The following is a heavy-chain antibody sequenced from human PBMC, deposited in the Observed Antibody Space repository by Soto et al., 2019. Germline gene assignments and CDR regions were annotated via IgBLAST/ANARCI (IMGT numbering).Heavy chain of an antibody. CDR3: ARDDKTYYDILTGYFGY. V-gene: IGHV1-18*04. Sequence: GASVKVSCKTSGYTFTSYGITWVRQAPGQGLEWMGWISTYNGHTIYAQNLRDRVTLTTDSSTSTAYMELSSLRSEDTAVYYCARDDKTYYDILTGYFGYWGQGTLVTVSS. CDR2: ISTYNGHT. D-gene: IGHD3-9*01. CDR1: GYTFTSYG. J-gene: IGHJ4*02.